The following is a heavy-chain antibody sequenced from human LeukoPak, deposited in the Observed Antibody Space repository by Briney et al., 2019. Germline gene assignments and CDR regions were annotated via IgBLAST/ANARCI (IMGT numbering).Heavy chain of an antibody. CDR1: GYTFTSYY. CDR3: ASQLSLGMDV. V-gene: IGHV1-46*01. D-gene: IGHD2/OR15-2a*01. J-gene: IGHJ6*02. Sequence: ASVKVSCKASGYTFTSYYIHWVRQAPGQGLEWMGIINPSGGGTNYAQKFQGRVTITADKSTSTAYMELSSLRSEDTAVYYCASQLSLGMDVWGQGTTVTVSS. CDR2: INPSGGGT.